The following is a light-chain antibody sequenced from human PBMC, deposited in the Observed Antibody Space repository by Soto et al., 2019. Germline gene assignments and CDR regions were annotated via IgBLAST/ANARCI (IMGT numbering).Light chain of an antibody. J-gene: IGLJ1*01. CDR1: SSDVGSYNL. Sequence: QSMLTHPASVSGSPGQSITISCTGTSSDVGSYNLVSWYQQHPGKAPKLMIYEGSKRPSGVSNRSSGSKSGNTASLTISGLQAEDEADYYCCSYAGSSTFFYVLGTGTKVTVL. CDR2: EGS. CDR3: CSYAGSSTFFYV. V-gene: IGLV2-23*03.